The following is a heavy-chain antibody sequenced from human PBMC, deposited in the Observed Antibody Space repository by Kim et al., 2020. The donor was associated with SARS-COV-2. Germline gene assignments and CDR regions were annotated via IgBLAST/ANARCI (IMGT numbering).Heavy chain of an antibody. CDR1: IFNFPNYG. CDR3: AKDASLVEAGPIDY. V-gene: IGHV3-30*18. D-gene: IGHD6-19*01. J-gene: IGHJ4*02. Sequence: GGSLRLSCAASIFNFPNYGMHWVRQAPGKGLEWVAVISYDGSNEYYADSVKGRFTISRDNSKSTLYLQMNSLRAEDTAVYFCAKDASLVEAGPIDYWGQG. CDR2: ISYDGSNE.